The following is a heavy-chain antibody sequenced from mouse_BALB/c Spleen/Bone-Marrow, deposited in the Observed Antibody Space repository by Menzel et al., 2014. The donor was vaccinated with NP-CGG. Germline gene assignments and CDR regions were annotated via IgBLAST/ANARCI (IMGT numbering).Heavy chain of an antibody. D-gene: IGHD1-1*01. Sequence: DVQLQESGPDLVKPSQSLSLTCTVTGYSITSDYAWNWIRQFPGNKLEWMGYISYSGSTSYNPSLKSRISITRDTSKNQFFLQLNSVTTEDTATYYCARRGYYGSSLDYWGQGTTLTVSS. CDR3: ARRGYYGSSLDY. CDR2: ISYSGST. V-gene: IGHV3-2*02. CDR1: GYSITSDYA. J-gene: IGHJ2*01.